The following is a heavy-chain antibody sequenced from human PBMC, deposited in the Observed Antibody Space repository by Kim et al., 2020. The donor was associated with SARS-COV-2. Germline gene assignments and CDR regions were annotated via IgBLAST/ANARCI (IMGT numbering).Heavy chain of an antibody. Sequence: PSLKSRVTISVDTSKNQFSLKLSSVTAADTAVYYCARVGGGYNGEVHFDYWGQGTLVTVSS. D-gene: IGHD5-12*01. J-gene: IGHJ4*02. V-gene: IGHV4-59*01. CDR3: ARVGGGYNGEVHFDY.